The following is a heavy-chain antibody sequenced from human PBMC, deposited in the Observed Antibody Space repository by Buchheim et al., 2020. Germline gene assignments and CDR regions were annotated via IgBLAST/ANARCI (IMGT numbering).Heavy chain of an antibody. Sequence: EVQLVQSGAEVKKPGESLKISCKGSGYSFTSYWIGWVRQMPGKGLEWMGIIYPGDSDTRYSPSFQGQVTTSADKSISTAYLQWSSMKASDTAMYYCARICSSTSCYHGYYYYGMDVWGQGTT. V-gene: IGHV5-51*01. D-gene: IGHD2-2*01. CDR2: IYPGDSDT. CDR3: ARICSSTSCYHGYYYYGMDV. CDR1: GYSFTSYW. J-gene: IGHJ6*02.